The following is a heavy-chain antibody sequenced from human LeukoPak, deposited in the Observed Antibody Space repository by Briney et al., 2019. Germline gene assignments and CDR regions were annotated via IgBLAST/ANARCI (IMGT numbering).Heavy chain of an antibody. Sequence: PGGSLRLSCAASGFSFNDYDMHWVRQGKGKGLDWVSYISGSSGTIHYADSVRGRFTISRDNVKKSLYLYMNNLRAEDTAVYYRVGFGAYGGLWGQGTVVTVSP. D-gene: IGHD4-23*01. J-gene: IGHJ4*02. CDR2: ISGSSGTI. V-gene: IGHV3-48*01. CDR3: VGFGAYGGL. CDR1: GFSFNDYD.